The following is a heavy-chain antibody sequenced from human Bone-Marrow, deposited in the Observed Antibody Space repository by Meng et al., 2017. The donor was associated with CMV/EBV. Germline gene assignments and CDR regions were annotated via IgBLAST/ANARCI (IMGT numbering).Heavy chain of an antibody. CDR3: ARGVDYYDSSGYYY. V-gene: IGHV4-34*01. CDR1: GGSFSGYY. D-gene: IGHD3-22*01. CDR2: INHSGST. Sequence: GRLQGGGAGLLKPSATLALTCAFYGGSFSGYYWSWIRQPPGKGLEWIGEINHSGSTNYNPSLKSRVTISVDTSKNQFSLKLSSVTAADTAVYYCARGVDYYDSSGYYYWGQGTLVTVSS. J-gene: IGHJ4*02.